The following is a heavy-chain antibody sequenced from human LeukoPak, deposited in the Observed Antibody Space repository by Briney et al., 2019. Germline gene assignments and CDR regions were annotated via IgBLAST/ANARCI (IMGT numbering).Heavy chain of an antibody. CDR3: AKTDYYFGSGSYDS. D-gene: IGHD3-10*01. V-gene: IGHV3-74*01. J-gene: IGHJ4*02. CDR1: GFTFSSYW. CDR2: INSDGSST. Sequence: PGGSLRLSCAASGFTFSSYWMHWVRQAPGKGLVWVSRINSDGSSTSYADSVKGRFTISRDNSKNTLYLQMNSLRPEDTAVYYCAKTDYYFGSGSYDSWGQGTLVTVSS.